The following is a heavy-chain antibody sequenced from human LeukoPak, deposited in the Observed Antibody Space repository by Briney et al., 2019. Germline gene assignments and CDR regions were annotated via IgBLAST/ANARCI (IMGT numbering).Heavy chain of an antibody. V-gene: IGHV4-34*01. Sequence: NPSETLSLTCAVYGGSFSGYYWSWIRQPPGKGLEWIGEINHSGSTNYNPSLKSRVTISVDTSKNQFSLKLSSVTAAGTAVYYCARVGDHDAFDIWGQGTMVTVSS. J-gene: IGHJ3*02. D-gene: IGHD1-26*01. CDR2: INHSGST. CDR1: GGSFSGYY. CDR3: ARVGDHDAFDI.